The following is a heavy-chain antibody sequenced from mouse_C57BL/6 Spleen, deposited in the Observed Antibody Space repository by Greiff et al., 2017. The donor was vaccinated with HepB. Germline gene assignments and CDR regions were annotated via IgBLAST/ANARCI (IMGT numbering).Heavy chain of an antibody. J-gene: IGHJ4*01. Sequence: VKLQQPGAELVKPGASVKMSCKASGYTFTSYWITWVKQRPGQGLEWIGDIYPGSGSTNYNEKFKSKATLTVDTSSSTAYMQLSSLTSEDSAVYYCARYGLPRAMDYWGQGTSVTVSS. CDR2: IYPGSGST. V-gene: IGHV1-55*01. CDR1: GYTFTSYW. D-gene: IGHD1-2*01. CDR3: ARYGLPRAMDY.